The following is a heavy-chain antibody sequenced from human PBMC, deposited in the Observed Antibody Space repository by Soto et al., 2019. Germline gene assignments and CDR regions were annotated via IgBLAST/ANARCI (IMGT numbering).Heavy chain of an antibody. V-gene: IGHV1-24*01. J-gene: IGHJ4*02. CDR3: ATLPRTIERTPAAIWSFDS. D-gene: IGHD2-2*01. CDR1: GYSLSDLS. CDR2: LDAEDGET. Sequence: ASVKVSCKVSGYSLSDLSIHWVRQAPGKGLEWMGGLDAEDGETIYAQKLQGRGAMTEDASTDTAYMELSSLTSEDTAMYYCATLPRTIERTPAAIWSFDSWGQGTLVTVSS.